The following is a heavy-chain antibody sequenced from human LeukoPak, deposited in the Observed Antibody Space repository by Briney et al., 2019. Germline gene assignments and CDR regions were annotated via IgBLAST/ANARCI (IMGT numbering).Heavy chain of an antibody. CDR3: TTAESDSSGYYFLPFDY. CDR2: IKSKTDGGTT. D-gene: IGHD3-22*01. J-gene: IGHJ4*02. Sequence: PGGSLRLSCAASGFTFSNAWMSWVRQAPGKGLEWVGRIKSKTDGGTTDYAAPVKGRFTISRDDSKNTLYLQMNSLKTEDTAAYYCTTAESDSSGYYFLPFDYWGQGTLVTVSS. V-gene: IGHV3-15*01. CDR1: GFTFSNAW.